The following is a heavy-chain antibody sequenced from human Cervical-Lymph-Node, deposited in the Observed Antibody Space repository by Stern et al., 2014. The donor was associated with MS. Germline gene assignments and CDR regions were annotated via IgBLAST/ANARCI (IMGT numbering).Heavy chain of an antibody. CDR2: INPDTGDT. Sequence: VQLVESGAEVKKPGASVKVSCKASGYTFTGYYIHWVRQAPGQGLEYMGRINPDTGDTNYAQSFQGRVTMTRDTSITTAYMDLSSLRSDDTAVYHCAIQRPGYNSGWYFDYWGQGTLVTVSS. J-gene: IGHJ4*02. D-gene: IGHD6-19*01. V-gene: IGHV1-2*06. CDR1: GYTFTGYY. CDR3: AIQRPGYNSGWYFDY.